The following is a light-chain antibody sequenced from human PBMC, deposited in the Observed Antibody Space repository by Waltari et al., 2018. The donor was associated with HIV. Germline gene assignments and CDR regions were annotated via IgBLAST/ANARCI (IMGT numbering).Light chain of an antibody. Sequence: QSVLTQPPSASGTPGKTVTISCSGSSSNIGNDNVYWYQQLPGMTPKLLIYKNYQRPSGVPDRFAGSKSGTSASLAISGLRSEDEADYYCVGWDGSLSGYVFGAGTTVTVL. V-gene: IGLV1-47*01. CDR3: VGWDGSLSGYV. CDR1: SSNIGNDN. CDR2: KNY. J-gene: IGLJ1*01.